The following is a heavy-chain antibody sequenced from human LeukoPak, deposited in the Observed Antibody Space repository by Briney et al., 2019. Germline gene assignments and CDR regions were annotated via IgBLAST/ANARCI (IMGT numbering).Heavy chain of an antibody. CDR2: IWYDGSDK. CDR1: GFTFSTYA. J-gene: IGHJ6*02. Sequence: GGSLRLSCAASGFTFSTYAMHWVRQAPGKGLEWVAIIWYDGSDKYYADSVRGRFAISRDNSKNTLYLQMNSLRAEDTAVYYCGRVGCTGGNCKPYAYYATDVWGQGTTVTVSS. CDR3: GRVGCTGGNCKPYAYYATDV. D-gene: IGHD2-15*01. V-gene: IGHV3-33*01.